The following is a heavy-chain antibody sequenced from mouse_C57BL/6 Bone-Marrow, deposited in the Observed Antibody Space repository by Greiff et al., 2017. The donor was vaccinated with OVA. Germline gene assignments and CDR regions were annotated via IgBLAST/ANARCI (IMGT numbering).Heavy chain of an antibody. CDR2: ISGGGGNT. J-gene: IGHJ4*01. CDR1: GFTFSSYT. V-gene: IGHV5-9*01. CDR3: ARSYAMDY. Sequence: EVKLVEPGGGLVKPGGSLKLSCAASGFTFSSYTMSWVRQTPEKRLEWVATISGGGGNTYYPDSVKGRFTISRDNAKNTLYLQMSSLRAEDTALYYCARSYAMDYWGQGTSVTVSS.